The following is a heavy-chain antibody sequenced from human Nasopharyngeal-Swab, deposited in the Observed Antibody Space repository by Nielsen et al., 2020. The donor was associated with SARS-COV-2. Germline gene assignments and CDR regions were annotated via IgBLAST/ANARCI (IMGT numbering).Heavy chain of an antibody. J-gene: IGHJ6*02. CDR3: AHSGIGYYYYGMDV. V-gene: IGHV2-5*02. Sequence: SGPTLVKPTQTLTLTCTFSGFSLSTSGVGVGWIRQPPGKALEWLAIIYWDDDKRYSPSLKSRLTITKDTSKNQVVLTMTNMDPVDTATYYCAHSGIGYYYYGMDVWGQGTTVTVSS. CDR1: GFSLSTSGVG. D-gene: IGHD1-26*01. CDR2: IYWDDDK.